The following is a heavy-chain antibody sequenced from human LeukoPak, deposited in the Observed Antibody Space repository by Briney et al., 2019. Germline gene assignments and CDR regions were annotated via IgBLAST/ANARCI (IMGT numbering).Heavy chain of an antibody. J-gene: IGHJ4*02. V-gene: IGHV4-34*01. Sequence: PSGTLSLTCAVYGGSFSGYYWSWIRQPPGKGLEWIGEINHSGSTNYNPSLKSRVTISVDTSKNQFSLKLSSVTAADTAVYYCARVRRNTAMAHFDYWGQGTLVTVSS. CDR1: GGSFSGYY. CDR2: INHSGST. D-gene: IGHD5-18*01. CDR3: ARVRRNTAMAHFDY.